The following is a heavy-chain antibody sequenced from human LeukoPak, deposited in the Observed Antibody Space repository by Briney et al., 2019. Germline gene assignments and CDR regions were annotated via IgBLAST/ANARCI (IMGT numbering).Heavy chain of an antibody. J-gene: IGHJ4*02. D-gene: IGHD3-10*01. V-gene: IGHV4-38-2*02. CDR1: GYSISSGYY. CDR3: ARVGYYGSGSYSHYFDY. CDR2: IYHSGST. Sequence: SETLSLTCTVSGYSISSGYYWGWIRQPPGKGLEWIGSIYHSGSTYYNPSLKSRVTISVDTSKNQFSLKLSSVTAADTAVYYCARVGYYGSGSYSHYFDYWGQGTLVTVSS.